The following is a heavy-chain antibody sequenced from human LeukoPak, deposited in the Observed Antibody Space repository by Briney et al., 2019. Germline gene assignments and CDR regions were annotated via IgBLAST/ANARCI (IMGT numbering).Heavy chain of an antibody. CDR2: ISGSGGDT. D-gene: IGHD6-19*01. CDR3: ARDDSGWSKNY. CDR1: GFTFSTDA. V-gene: IGHV3-23*01. J-gene: IGHJ4*02. Sequence: GGSLRLSCAASGFTFSTDAMTWVRQAPGRGLQWVSAISGSGGDTYYEDSVKGRFTISRDNSKNMMYLQMNSLRAEDTAVCYCARDDSGWSKNYWGQGTLVIVSS.